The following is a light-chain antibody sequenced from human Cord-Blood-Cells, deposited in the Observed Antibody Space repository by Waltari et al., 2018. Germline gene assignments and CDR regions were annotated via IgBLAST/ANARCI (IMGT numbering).Light chain of an antibody. CDR2: AAS. CDR1: QGIGQY. J-gene: IGKJ2*01. CDR3: HQYNSYAYP. Sequence: DIQMTQSPSSLSASVGDRVTITCRAGQGIGQYLAWFQQKPGKAPKALIYAASSVQSGVPSKCSGSGCGTEFTRTISSLQPEEFATYYGHQYNSYAYPCGQGTKLEIK. V-gene: IGKV1-16*02.